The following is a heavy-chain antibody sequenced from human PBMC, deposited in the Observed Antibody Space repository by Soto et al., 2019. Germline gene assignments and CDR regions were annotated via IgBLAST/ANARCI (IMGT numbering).Heavy chain of an antibody. Sequence: EVQLLESGGRLVQPGESLRLSCAASGLTFSSSSMSWVRQAPGEGLQWVSSIDGTGTVTLHADSVRGRLTISRDNSKNTLYLQMNSLRAEDTAVYYCAKGARSSSFDYWGQGTLVTVSS. CDR3: AKGARSSSFDY. D-gene: IGHD6-6*01. J-gene: IGHJ4*02. V-gene: IGHV3-23*01. CDR2: IDGTGTVT. CDR1: GLTFSSSS.